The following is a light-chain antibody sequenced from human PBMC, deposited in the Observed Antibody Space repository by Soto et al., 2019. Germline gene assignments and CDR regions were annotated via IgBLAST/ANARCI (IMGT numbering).Light chain of an antibody. Sequence: QSALTQPASVSGSPGQSITISCTGTSSDVGGYNFVSWYQQHPGKAPKLIIYDVTNRPSGVSNRFSGSKSGNTASLTISGLQAEYEADYYCGSYTSISTLVVFGGGTKVTVL. CDR1: SSDVGGYNF. CDR3: GSYTSISTLVV. CDR2: DVT. J-gene: IGLJ2*01. V-gene: IGLV2-14*03.